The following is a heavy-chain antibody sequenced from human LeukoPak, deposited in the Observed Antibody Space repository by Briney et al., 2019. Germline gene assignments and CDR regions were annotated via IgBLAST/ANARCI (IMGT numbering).Heavy chain of an antibody. CDR1: GFTFSSYG. J-gene: IGHJ4*02. D-gene: IGHD5-18*01. Sequence: GRSLRLSCAASGFTFSSYGMHWVRQAPGKGLEWVSAISGSGGSTYYADSVKGRFTISRDNSKNTLYLQMYSLRAEDTAVYYCTKGTIWLPFDYWGQGTLVTVSS. CDR2: ISGSGGST. V-gene: IGHV3-23*01. CDR3: TKGTIWLPFDY.